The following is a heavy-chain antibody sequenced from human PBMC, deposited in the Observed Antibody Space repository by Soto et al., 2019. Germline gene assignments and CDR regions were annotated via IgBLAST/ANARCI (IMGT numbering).Heavy chain of an antibody. CDR2: ISAYNGNT. V-gene: IGHV1-18*01. D-gene: IGHD1-1*01. CDR3: ARDRVQLERRPWFDP. CDR1: GYTFTSYG. J-gene: IGHJ5*02. Sequence: APVKVSCKASGYTFTSYGISWVRQAPGQGLEWMGWISAYNGNTNYAQKLQGRVTVTTDTSTSTAYMELRSLRSDDTAVYYCARDRVQLERRPWFDPWGQGTLVTVSS.